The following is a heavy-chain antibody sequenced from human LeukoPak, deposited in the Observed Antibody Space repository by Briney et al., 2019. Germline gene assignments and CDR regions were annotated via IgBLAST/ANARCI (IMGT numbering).Heavy chain of an antibody. D-gene: IGHD5-24*01. CDR1: GFTFSSYG. CDR2: IRYDGSNK. CDR3: ARGDRDGYNIDY. J-gene: IGHJ4*02. Sequence: GGSLRLSCAASGFTFSSYGMHWVRQAPGKGLEWVAFIRYDGSNKYYADSVKGRFTISRDNAKNSLYLQMNSLRAEDTAVYYCARGDRDGYNIDYWGQGTLVTVSS. V-gene: IGHV3-30*02.